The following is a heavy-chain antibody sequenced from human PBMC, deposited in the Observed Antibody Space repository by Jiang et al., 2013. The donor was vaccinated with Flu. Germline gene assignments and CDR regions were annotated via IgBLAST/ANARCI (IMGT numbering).Heavy chain of an antibody. V-gene: IGHV3-23*01. CDR1: GFTFSSYA. CDR3: AKVFRSGYYYPNYHYYGMDV. CDR2: VSGSGGST. Sequence: SLRLSCAASGFTFSSYAMSWVRQAPGKGLEWVSAVSGSGGSTFYAASVKGRFTISRDNSKNALSLQMSGLRAEDTAVYYCAKVFRSGYYYPNYHYYGMDVWGQGTTVTVYS. J-gene: IGHJ6*02. D-gene: IGHD3-22*01.